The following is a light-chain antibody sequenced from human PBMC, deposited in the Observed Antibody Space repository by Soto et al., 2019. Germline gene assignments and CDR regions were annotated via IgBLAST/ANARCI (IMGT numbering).Light chain of an antibody. Sequence: SYELTQPLSVSVALGQTARITCGGNNIGSKNVHWYQLNPGQAPVLVIYRDTNRPSGIPERFSGSNSGNTATLAISRAQAEDAADYYCQVWDSSTVVFGGGTKLTVL. V-gene: IGLV3-9*01. CDR2: RDT. J-gene: IGLJ2*01. CDR1: NIGSKN. CDR3: QVWDSSTVV.